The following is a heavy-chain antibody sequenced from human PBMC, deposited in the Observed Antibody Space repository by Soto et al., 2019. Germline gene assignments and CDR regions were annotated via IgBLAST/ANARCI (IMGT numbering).Heavy chain of an antibody. CDR3: ARHMRAVAAPLVY. CDR1: GGSIRDTIYY. V-gene: IGHV4-39*01. D-gene: IGHD6-19*01. CDR2: IHYSGGT. J-gene: IGHJ4*02. Sequence: SETLSLTCTVSGGSIRDTIYYWGWIRQPPGKGLEWIGSIHYSGGTHYNPSLKSRVTISVDPSKSQFSLNLTSVTPADTSVYYCARHMRAVAAPLVYWGQGTVVTVSS.